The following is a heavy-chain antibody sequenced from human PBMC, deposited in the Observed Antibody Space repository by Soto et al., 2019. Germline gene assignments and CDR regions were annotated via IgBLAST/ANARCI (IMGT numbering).Heavy chain of an antibody. J-gene: IGHJ4*02. Sequence: GGSLRLSCAASGFTFSSYALNWVRQAPGKGLAWVAEISGSGTSTYYAPSVKGRFIISSDSSKNTFYLRMNSLRAEDTAMYYCERSISALFSLVDFNYWGQGVLVTVSS. V-gene: IGHV3-23*01. CDR2: ISGSGTST. CDR3: ERSISALFSLVDFNY. D-gene: IGHD2-21*01. CDR1: GFTFSSYA.